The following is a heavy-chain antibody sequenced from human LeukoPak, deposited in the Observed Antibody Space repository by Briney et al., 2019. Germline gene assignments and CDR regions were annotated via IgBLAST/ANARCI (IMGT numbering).Heavy chain of an antibody. D-gene: IGHD3-22*01. Sequence: ASVKVSCKVSGYTLTELSMHWVRQAPGKGLEWMGGFDPEDGETIYAQKFQGRVTMTEDTSTDTAYMELSSLRSEDTAVYYCARGDSSEWSCDYWGQGTLVTVSS. CDR3: ARGDSSEWSCDY. J-gene: IGHJ4*02. CDR2: FDPEDGET. V-gene: IGHV1-24*01. CDR1: GYTLTELS.